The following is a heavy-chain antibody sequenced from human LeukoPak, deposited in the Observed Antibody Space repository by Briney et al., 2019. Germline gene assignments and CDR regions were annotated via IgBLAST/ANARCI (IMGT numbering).Heavy chain of an antibody. D-gene: IGHD2-21*02. CDR2: INSDGSIT. V-gene: IGHV3-74*01. Sequence: PGGSLRLSCAPSGFTFSSYWMHWVRQVPGRGLVWVSRINSDGSITDYADSVKGRFTISRDNSKNTLYLQMNSLRAEDTAVYYCARGLVVVTAIYLDYWGQGTLVTVSS. CDR1: GFTFSSYW. J-gene: IGHJ4*02. CDR3: ARGLVVVTAIYLDY.